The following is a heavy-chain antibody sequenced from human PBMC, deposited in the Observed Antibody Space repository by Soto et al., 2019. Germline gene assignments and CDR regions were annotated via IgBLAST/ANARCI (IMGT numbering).Heavy chain of an antibody. CDR2: ISSSSSYI. CDR3: ARDHTGLGWFDP. J-gene: IGHJ5*02. CDR1: GFTFSSYS. V-gene: IGHV3-21*01. Sequence: EVQLVESGGGLVKPGGSLRLSCAASGFTFSSYSMNWVRQAPGKGLEWVSSISSSSSYIYYADSVKGRFTISRDNAKNSLYLQMNSLRAEDTAVYYCARDHTGLGWFDPWGQGTLVTVSS. D-gene: IGHD4-17*01.